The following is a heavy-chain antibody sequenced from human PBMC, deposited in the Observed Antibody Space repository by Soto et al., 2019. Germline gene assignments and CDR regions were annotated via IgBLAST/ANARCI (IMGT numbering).Heavy chain of an antibody. V-gene: IGHV2-70*01. CDR2: IDWDDDK. Sequence: GSGPTLVNPTQTLTLTCTLSGFALNTTAMCVSWIRQPPGKALEWLALIDWDDDKYYSASLKTRLTISKDASKNQVVLTMTNLDPVDTAIYYCARRPFRSDWHDYYFDSWGQGSLVTVSS. CDR1: GFALNTTAMC. J-gene: IGHJ4*02. D-gene: IGHD1-1*01. CDR3: ARRPFRSDWHDYYFDS.